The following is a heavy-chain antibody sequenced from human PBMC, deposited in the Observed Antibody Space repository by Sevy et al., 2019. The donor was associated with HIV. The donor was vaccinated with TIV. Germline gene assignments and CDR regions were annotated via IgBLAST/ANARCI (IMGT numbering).Heavy chain of an antibody. J-gene: IGHJ6*02. CDR3: AKDGYYGSGSMDV. V-gene: IGHV3-30*18. D-gene: IGHD3-10*01. CDR2: ISYDGSNK. Sequence: GGSLRLPCAASGFTFSSYGMHWVRQAPGKGLEWVAVISYDGSNKYYADSVKGRFTMSRDNSKNTLYLQMNSLRAEDTAVYYCAKDGYYGSGSMDVWGQGTTVTVSS. CDR1: GFTFSSYG.